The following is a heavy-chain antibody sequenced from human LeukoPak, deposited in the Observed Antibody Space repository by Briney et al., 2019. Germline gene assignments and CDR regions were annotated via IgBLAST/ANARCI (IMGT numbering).Heavy chain of an antibody. V-gene: IGHV4-31*03. Sequence: PSQTLSLTCTVSGGSISSGGYYWSWIRQHPGKGLEWIGYIYYSGSTYYNPSLKSRVTISVDTSKNQFSLKPSSVTAADTAVYYCARARREQWSHGDVDYWGQGTLVTVSS. J-gene: IGHJ4*02. D-gene: IGHD6-19*01. CDR1: GGSISSGGYY. CDR3: ARARREQWSHGDVDY. CDR2: IYYSGST.